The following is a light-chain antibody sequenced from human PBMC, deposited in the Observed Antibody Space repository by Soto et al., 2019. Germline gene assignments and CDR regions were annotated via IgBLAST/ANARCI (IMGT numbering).Light chain of an antibody. Sequence: QSVLTQPASVSGSPGQSITISCTGTSSDVGSYNLVSWYQQHPDKAPKLMIYEGSKRPSGVSNRFSGSKSGNTASLTISGLQAEDEADYYCCSYAGSSTPVVFGGGTKVTVL. CDR1: SSDVGSYNL. V-gene: IGLV2-23*01. CDR3: CSYAGSSTPVV. CDR2: EGS. J-gene: IGLJ2*01.